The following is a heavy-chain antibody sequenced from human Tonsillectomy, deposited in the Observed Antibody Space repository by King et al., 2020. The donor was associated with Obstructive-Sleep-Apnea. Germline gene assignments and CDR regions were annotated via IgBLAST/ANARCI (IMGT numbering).Heavy chain of an antibody. CDR1: GFAFSSYG. D-gene: IGHD3-3*01. CDR2: IRYDGGNK. CDR3: ATLPNYDFWSAYSSGGRVDYGMDV. V-gene: IGHV3-30*02. Sequence: QLVQSGGGVVQPGRSLRLSCAASGFAFSSYGIHWVRQTPGKGLVWVAFIRYDGGNKYYADSVKGRFTISRDNSKSKLYLQMDSLRPEDTAVYYCATLPNYDFWSAYSSGGRVDYGMDVWGQGTTVTVSS. J-gene: IGHJ6*02.